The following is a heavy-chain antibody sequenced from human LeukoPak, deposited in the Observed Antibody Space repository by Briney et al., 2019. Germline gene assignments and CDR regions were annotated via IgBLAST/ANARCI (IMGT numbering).Heavy chain of an antibody. CDR3: ARGRKYTSGYRVTGLGSGYSDY. V-gene: IGHV1-24*01. D-gene: IGHD5-18*01. J-gene: IGHJ4*02. CDR1: GYTLTELS. Sequence: ASVKVSCKVSGYTLTELSMHWVRQAPGKGLEWMGGFDPEDGETIYAQKFQGRVTMTEDTSTSTAYMELRSLRSDDTAVYYCARGRKYTSGYRVTGLGSGYSDYWGQGTLVTVSS. CDR2: FDPEDGET.